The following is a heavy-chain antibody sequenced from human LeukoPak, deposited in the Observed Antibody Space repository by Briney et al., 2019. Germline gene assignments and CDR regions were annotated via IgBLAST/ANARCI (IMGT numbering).Heavy chain of an antibody. Sequence: ASVKVSCKASGYTFTSYGISWVRQAPGQGLEWMGWISAYNGNTNYAQKLQGRVTMTTDTSTSTAYMELRSLRSDDTAVYYCAREYTRIAARQAFDIWAKGQWSPSLQ. V-gene: IGHV1-18*01. CDR3: AREYTRIAARQAFDI. CDR2: ISAYNGNT. D-gene: IGHD6-6*01. CDR1: GYTFTSYG. J-gene: IGHJ3*02.